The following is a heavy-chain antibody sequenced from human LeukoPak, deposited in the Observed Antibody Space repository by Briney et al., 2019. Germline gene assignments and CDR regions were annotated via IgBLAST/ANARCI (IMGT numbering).Heavy chain of an antibody. J-gene: IGHJ4*02. Sequence: SETLSPTCAVYGGSFSGYYWSWIRQPPGKGLEWIGEINHSGSTNYNPSLKSRVTISVDTSKNQFSLKLSSVTAADTAVYYCARSHLNSSSWYVNYWGQGTLVTVSS. CDR2: INHSGST. D-gene: IGHD6-13*01. CDR1: GGSFSGYY. CDR3: ARSHLNSSSWYVNY. V-gene: IGHV4-34*01.